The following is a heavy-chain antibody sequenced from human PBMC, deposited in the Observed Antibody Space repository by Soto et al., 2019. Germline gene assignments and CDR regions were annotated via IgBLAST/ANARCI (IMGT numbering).Heavy chain of an antibody. CDR1: GGTFSSYA. V-gene: IGHV1-69*01. J-gene: IGHJ4*02. D-gene: IGHD3-3*01. CDR2: IIPIFGTA. Sequence: QVQLVQSGAEVKKPGSSVKVSCKASGGTFSSYAISWVRQAPGQGLEWMGGIIPIFGTANYAQKFQGRVTISAGETTRTTYMKLTSLTSYVKAVFCFARLFLEVFDYWGQGTMVTVSS. CDR3: ARLFLEVFDY.